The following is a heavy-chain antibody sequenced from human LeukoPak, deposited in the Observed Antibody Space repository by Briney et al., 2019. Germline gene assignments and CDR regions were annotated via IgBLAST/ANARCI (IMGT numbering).Heavy chain of an antibody. D-gene: IGHD6-19*01. CDR1: GFTFSNYA. Sequence: GGSLTLSCAASGFTFSNYAMRWVCQAPGKGLGWVSGISGSGDSTYYSDSVKGRLTISRDNSKNTLYLQMNSLRAEDTAVYYCARRSGIAVAGAFDYWGQGTLVTVSS. J-gene: IGHJ4*02. CDR2: ISGSGDST. V-gene: IGHV3-23*01. CDR3: ARRSGIAVAGAFDY.